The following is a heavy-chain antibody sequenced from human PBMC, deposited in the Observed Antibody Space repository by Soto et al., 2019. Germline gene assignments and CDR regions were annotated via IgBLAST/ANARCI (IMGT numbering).Heavy chain of an antibody. CDR2: IGTAGDT. V-gene: IGHV3-13*01. Sequence: LRLSCAASGFTFSSYDMHWVRQATGKGLEWVSAIGTAGDTYYPGSVKGRFTISRENAKNSLYLQMNSLRAEDTAVYYCAREGPGGTVTTRTYYYYGMDVWGQGTTVTVSS. D-gene: IGHD4-17*01. J-gene: IGHJ6*02. CDR1: GFTFSSYD. CDR3: AREGPGGTVTTRTYYYYGMDV.